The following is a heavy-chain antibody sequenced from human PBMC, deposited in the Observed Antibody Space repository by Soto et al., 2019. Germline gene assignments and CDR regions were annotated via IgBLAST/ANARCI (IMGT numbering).Heavy chain of an antibody. CDR2: IYWDDDK. CDR1: GFSLSTSGVG. CDR3: AHRPDTIVLGGGFDP. J-gene: IGHJ5*02. D-gene: IGHD2-2*01. Sequence: QITLKESGPTLVKPTQTLTLTCTFSGFSLSTSGVGVGWIRQPPGKALEWLALIYWDDDKRYSPSLKSRLTITKDTSKNQVVLTMTNMDPVDTATYYFAHRPDTIVLGGGFDPWGQGTLVTVSS. V-gene: IGHV2-5*02.